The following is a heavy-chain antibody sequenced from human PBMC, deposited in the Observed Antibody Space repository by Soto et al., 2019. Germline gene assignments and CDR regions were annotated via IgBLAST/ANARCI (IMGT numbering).Heavy chain of an antibody. CDR2: IYYSGST. CDR3: AKGGSGNYEFLSGYLGKFYYYYGMDV. Sequence: SETLSLTCTVSGGSISSGGYYWSWIRQHPGKGLEWIGYIYYSGSTYYNPSLKSRVTISVDTSKNQFSLKLSSVTAAESALYCCAKGGSGNYEFLSGYLGKFYYYYGMDVWGQGTTVTVSS. D-gene: IGHD3-3*01. J-gene: IGHJ6*02. CDR1: GGSISSGGYY. V-gene: IGHV4-31*03.